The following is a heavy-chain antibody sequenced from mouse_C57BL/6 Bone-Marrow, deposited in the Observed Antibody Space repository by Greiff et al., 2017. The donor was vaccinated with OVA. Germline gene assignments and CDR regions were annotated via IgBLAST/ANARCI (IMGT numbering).Heavy chain of an antibody. CDR1: GFTFSSYT. CDR2: ISGGGGNT. J-gene: IGHJ2*01. D-gene: IGHD1-1*01. Sequence: EVQRVESGGGLVKPGGSLELSCAASGFTFSSYTMSWVRQTPEKRLEWVATISGGGGNTYYPDSVKGRFTISRDKAKNTLYLQMRSLRSEDTALYDCARQDRSYYDGSSYYFEYWGQGTTLTVSS. V-gene: IGHV5-9*01. CDR3: ARQDRSYYDGSSYYFEY.